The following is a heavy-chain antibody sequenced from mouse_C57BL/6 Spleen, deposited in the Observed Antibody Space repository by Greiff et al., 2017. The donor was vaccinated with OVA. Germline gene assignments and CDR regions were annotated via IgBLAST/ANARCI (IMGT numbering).Heavy chain of an antibody. CDR2: ISSGSSTI. V-gene: IGHV5-17*01. D-gene: IGHD2-4*01. CDR3: ARRNYDYAWFAY. Sequence: EVKLMESGGGLVKPGGSLKLSCAASGFTFSDYGMNWVRQAPEKGLEWVAYISSGSSTIYYADTVKGRFTISRDNAKNTLFLQMTSLRSEDTAMYYCARRNYDYAWFAYWGQGTLVTVSA. J-gene: IGHJ3*01. CDR1: GFTFSDYG.